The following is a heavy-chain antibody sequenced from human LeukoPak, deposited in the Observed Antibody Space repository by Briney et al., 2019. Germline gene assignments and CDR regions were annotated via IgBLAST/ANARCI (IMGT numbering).Heavy chain of an antibody. Sequence: GASVKVSCKASGGTFSSYAISWVRQAPGQGLEWMGGIIPIFGTANYAQKFQGRVTITADKSTSTAYMELSSLRSEDMAVYYCARGGYSYANFDYWGQGTLVTVSS. CDR3: ARGGYSYANFDY. V-gene: IGHV1-69*06. D-gene: IGHD5-18*01. CDR1: GGTFSSYA. CDR2: IIPIFGTA. J-gene: IGHJ4*02.